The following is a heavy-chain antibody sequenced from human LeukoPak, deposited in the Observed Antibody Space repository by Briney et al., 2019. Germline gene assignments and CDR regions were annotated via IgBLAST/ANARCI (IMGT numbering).Heavy chain of an antibody. CDR3: ASLDYYDSGREDY. J-gene: IGHJ4*02. Sequence: SSETLSLTCAVYGGSFSGYYWSWIRQPPGKGLEWIGEINHSGSTNYNPSLKSRVTISVDTSKNQFSLKLSSVTAADTAVYYCASLDYYDSGREDYWGQGTLVTISS. V-gene: IGHV4-34*01. D-gene: IGHD3-10*01. CDR1: GGSFSGYY. CDR2: INHSGST.